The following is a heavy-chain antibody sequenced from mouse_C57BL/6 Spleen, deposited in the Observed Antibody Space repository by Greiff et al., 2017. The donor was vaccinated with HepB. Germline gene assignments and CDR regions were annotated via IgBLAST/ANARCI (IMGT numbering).Heavy chain of an antibody. CDR2: ISTYYGDA. Sequence: QVQLQQSGPELVRPGVSVKISCKGSGYTFTDYAMHWVKQSHAKSLEWIGVISTYYGDASYNQKFKDKATRTVDKSSSTAYMELARLTSEDSAVYSNFYFDYWGQGTTLTVSS. CDR3: FYFDY. D-gene: IGHD4-1*01. V-gene: IGHV1-67*01. J-gene: IGHJ2*01. CDR1: GYTFTDYA.